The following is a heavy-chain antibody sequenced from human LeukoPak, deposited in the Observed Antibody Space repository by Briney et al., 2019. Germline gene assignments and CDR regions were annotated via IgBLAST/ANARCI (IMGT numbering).Heavy chain of an antibody. J-gene: IGHJ4*02. CDR2: IYYTGST. D-gene: IGHD6-13*01. Sequence: SETLSLTCTVSGGSVSSGSYYWSWIRQPPGKGLEWIGYIYYTGSTNYNPSLKSRVTISVGKSKNQFSLKLSSVAAADTAVYYCASIAAAGTVLWGQGTLVTVSS. CDR1: GGSVSSGSYY. V-gene: IGHV4-61*01. CDR3: ASIAAAGTVL.